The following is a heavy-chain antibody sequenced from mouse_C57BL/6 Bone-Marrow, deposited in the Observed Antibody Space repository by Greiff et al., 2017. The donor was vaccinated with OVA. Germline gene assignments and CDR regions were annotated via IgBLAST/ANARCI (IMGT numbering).Heavy chain of an antibody. CDR1: GYTFTSYW. Sequence: QVQLQQPGAELVKPGASVKLSCKASGYTFTSYWMQWVKQRPGQGLEWIGEIDPSDSYTNYNQKFKGKATLTVDTSSSTAYMQLSSLTSEDSAVYYCARGLLFFAYWGQGTLVTVSA. CDR3: ARGLLFFAY. V-gene: IGHV1-50*01. D-gene: IGHD2-1*01. CDR2: IDPSDSYT. J-gene: IGHJ3*01.